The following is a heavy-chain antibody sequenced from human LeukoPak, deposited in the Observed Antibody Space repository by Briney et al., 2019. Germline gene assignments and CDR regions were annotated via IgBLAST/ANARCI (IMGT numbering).Heavy chain of an antibody. J-gene: IGHJ4*02. Sequence: PGGSLRLSCAASAFTFGNYAMNWVRQAPGKGLEWVSGLSGSGASTYYADSVKGRFTISRGNSKNTLYLQMNRLRAGDTAVYYCAKGSDRSGSYYLDYWGQGTLVTVSS. CDR1: AFTFGNYA. D-gene: IGHD3-10*01. CDR2: LSGSGAST. CDR3: AKGSDRSGSYYLDY. V-gene: IGHV3-23*01.